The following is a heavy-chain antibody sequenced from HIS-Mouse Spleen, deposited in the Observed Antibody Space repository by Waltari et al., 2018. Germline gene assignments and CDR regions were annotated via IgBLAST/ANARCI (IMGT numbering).Heavy chain of an antibody. CDR1: GGSISSSSYY. Sequence: QLQLQESGPGLVKPSETLSLTCTVSGGSISSSSYYWGWIRQPPGKGLGWIGSMYYSGSTDYNPSLESRVTISVDTSKNQFSLKLSSVTAADTAVYYCAREIPYSSSWYDWYFDLWGRGTLVTVSS. V-gene: IGHV4-39*07. D-gene: IGHD6-13*01. J-gene: IGHJ2*01. CDR3: AREIPYSSSWYDWYFDL. CDR2: MYYSGST.